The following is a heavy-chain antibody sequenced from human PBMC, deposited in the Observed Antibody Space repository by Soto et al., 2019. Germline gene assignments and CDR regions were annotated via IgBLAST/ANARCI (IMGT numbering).Heavy chain of an antibody. CDR2: ISYDGSNK. CDR3: AKDLLGGSYYYDSSGYARSPGVDY. Sequence: QVQLVESGGGVVQPGRSLRLSCAASGFTFSSYGMHWVRQAPGKGLEWVAVISYDGSNKYYADSVKGRFTISRDNSKNTLYLQMNSLRAEDTAVYYCAKDLLGGSYYYDSSGYARSPGVDYWGQGTLVTVSS. V-gene: IGHV3-30*18. CDR1: GFTFSSYG. D-gene: IGHD3-22*01. J-gene: IGHJ4*02.